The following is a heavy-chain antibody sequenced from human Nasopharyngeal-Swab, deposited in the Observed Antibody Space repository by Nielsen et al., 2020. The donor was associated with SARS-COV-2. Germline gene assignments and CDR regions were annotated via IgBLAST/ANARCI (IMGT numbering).Heavy chain of an antibody. D-gene: IGHD3-16*01. Sequence: WIRQPPGKGLEWIGYIYYSGSTNYNPSLKSRVTISVDTSKNQFSLKLSSVTAADTAVYYCARDRAWESRGGDDDEGREGGGKG. V-gene: IGHV4-59*01. CDR2: IYYSGST. CDR3: ARDRAWESRGGDDDEGREG. J-gene: IGHJ6*03.